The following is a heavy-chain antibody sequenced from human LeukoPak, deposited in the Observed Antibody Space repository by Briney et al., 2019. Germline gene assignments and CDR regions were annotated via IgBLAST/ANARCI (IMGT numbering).Heavy chain of an antibody. CDR3: ARGHCTSGSCSRWFDP. J-gene: IGHJ5*02. Sequence: ASETLSLTCAVYGGSFSGYYWSWIRQPPGKGLEWIGFIFYSGTTNYNPSLKSRVTISVDTSKNQFSLKLSSVTAADTAVYYCARGHCTSGSCSRWFDPWGQGTLVTVSS. D-gene: IGHD2-15*01. CDR1: GGSFSGYY. CDR2: IFYSGTT. V-gene: IGHV4-59*08.